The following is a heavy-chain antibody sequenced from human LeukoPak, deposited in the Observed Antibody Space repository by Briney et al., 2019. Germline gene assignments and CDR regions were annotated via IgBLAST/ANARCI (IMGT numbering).Heavy chain of an antibody. Sequence: TSSETLSLTCTVSGGSISSYYWSWIRQPPGKGLEWIGYIYYSGSNNYNPSLKSRVTISVDTSKNQFSLKLSSVTAADTAVYYCARIAARPPYYYYYYMDVWGKGTTVTVSS. CDR3: ARIAARPPYYYYYYMDV. J-gene: IGHJ6*03. CDR1: GGSISSYY. CDR2: IYYSGSN. D-gene: IGHD6-6*01. V-gene: IGHV4-59*01.